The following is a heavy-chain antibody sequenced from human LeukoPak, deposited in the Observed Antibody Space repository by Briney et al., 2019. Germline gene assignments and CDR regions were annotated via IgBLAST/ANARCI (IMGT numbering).Heavy chain of an antibody. D-gene: IGHD1-26*01. V-gene: IGHV1-2*02. CDR1: GITGYY. J-gene: IGHJ3*02. CDR2: LNLNSGGA. Sequence: GASVKVSCKSSGITGYYIHWVRQAPGQGLEWMGWLNLNSGGANYAQQFQGRVTMTRDTSIGTAYMDLSRLISDDTAVYYCARGLLVGPTTGAFDIWGQGTMVTVSS. CDR3: ARGLLVGPTTGAFDI.